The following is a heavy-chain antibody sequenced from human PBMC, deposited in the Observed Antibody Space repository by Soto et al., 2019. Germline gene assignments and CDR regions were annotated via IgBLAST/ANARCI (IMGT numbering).Heavy chain of an antibody. J-gene: IGHJ4*02. V-gene: IGHV3-23*01. CDR2: ISETSVNT. D-gene: IGHD3-10*01. Sequence: PGGSLRLSCAASGFTFSDHVMNWVRQAPGKGLEWVSTISETSVNTHYADSVKGRFIISRDNSKNTLDLQMNSLRVEDTAVYYCVSSVSAHFDYWGQGTLVTVSS. CDR1: GFTFSDHV. CDR3: VSSVSAHFDY.